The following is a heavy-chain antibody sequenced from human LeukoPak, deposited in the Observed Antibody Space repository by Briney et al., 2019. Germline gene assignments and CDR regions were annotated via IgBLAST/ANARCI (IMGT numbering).Heavy chain of an antibody. CDR1: GGSISSHTYY. CDR3: ARASYYPYYYYYYYMDV. Sequence: PSGTLSLTCTVSGGSISSHTYYWGWIRQPPGKGLEWIGTIYYTGRTYYNPSLKSRVTISVDTSKNQFSLKLSSVTAADTAVYYCARASYYPYYYYYYYMDVWGKGTTVTISS. V-gene: IGHV4-39*07. D-gene: IGHD3-10*01. J-gene: IGHJ6*03. CDR2: IYYTGRT.